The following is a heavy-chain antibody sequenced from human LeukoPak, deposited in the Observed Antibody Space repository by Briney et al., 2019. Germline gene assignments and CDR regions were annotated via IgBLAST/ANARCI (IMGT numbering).Heavy chain of an antibody. CDR1: GSSFSSYA. V-gene: IGHV3-23*01. J-gene: IGHJ4*02. CDR2: IRGRGGST. D-gene: IGHD2-8*01. Sequence: GGSLTLSCLASGSSFSSYAMSWVRPAPGRGLEWVSAIRGRGGSTYYADYVKGRFTISRDNSQNTLYLQMNSLRAEDTAVYYCAKASSVSHYFDYWAQGTLVTVSS. CDR3: AKASSVSHYFDY.